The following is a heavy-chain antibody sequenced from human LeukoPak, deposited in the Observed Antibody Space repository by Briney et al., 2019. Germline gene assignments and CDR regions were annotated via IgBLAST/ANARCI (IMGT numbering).Heavy chain of an antibody. CDR3: ASTLIPRYCSGGSCYGYYYYMDV. CDR2: IIPIFGTA. V-gene: IGHV1-69*13. J-gene: IGHJ6*03. Sequence: SVKVSCKASGGTFSSYAISWVRQAPGQGLEWMGGIIPIFGTANYAQKFQGRVTITADESTSTAYMELSSLRSEDTAVYYCASTLIPRYCSGGSCYGYYYYMDVWDKGTTVTVSS. CDR1: GGTFSSYA. D-gene: IGHD2-15*01.